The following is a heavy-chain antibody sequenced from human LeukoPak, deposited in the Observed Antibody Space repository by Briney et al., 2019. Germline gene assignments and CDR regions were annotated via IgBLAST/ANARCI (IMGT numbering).Heavy chain of an antibody. CDR1: GGSISRYY. CDR3: ARVTGENWSDP. Sequence: PSETLSLTCTVSGGSISRYYWTWVRQPPGKGLEWIGHIFYSGNRLYNPSIKSRVSMSLDASKNLFSLNLTSVTAADTAVYYGARVTGENWSDPWGQGTLVIVSS. V-gene: IGHV4-59*01. CDR2: IFYSGNR. J-gene: IGHJ5*02. D-gene: IGHD7-27*01.